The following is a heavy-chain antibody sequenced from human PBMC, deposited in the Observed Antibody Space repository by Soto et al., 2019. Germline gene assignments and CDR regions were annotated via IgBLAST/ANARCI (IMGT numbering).Heavy chain of an antibody. V-gene: IGHV1-69*06. J-gene: IGHJ6*02. CDR1: GGTFSSYA. CDR2: IIPIFGTA. Sequence: QVQLVQSGAEVKKPGSSVKVSCKASGGTFSSYAISWVRQAPGQGLEWMGGIIPIFGTANYAQKFQGRVTITADKSTSTAYMEQSSLRSEDTAVYYSARGSVVVPAATIHYYYGMDVWGQGTTVTVSS. D-gene: IGHD2-2*01. CDR3: ARGSVVVPAATIHYYYGMDV.